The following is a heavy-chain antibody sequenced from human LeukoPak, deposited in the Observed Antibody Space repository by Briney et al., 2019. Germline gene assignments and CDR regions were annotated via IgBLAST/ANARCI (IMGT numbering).Heavy chain of an antibody. CDR2: IYYSGST. V-gene: IGHV4-59*11. Sequence: SETLSLTCTVSGGSISSHYWSWIRQPPGKGLERIGYIYYSGSTNYNPSLKSRVTISVDTSKNQFSLKLSSVTAADTAVYYCARFEKRGPFDYWGQGTLVTVSS. D-gene: IGHD3-10*01. J-gene: IGHJ4*02. CDR3: ARFEKRGPFDY. CDR1: GGSISSHY.